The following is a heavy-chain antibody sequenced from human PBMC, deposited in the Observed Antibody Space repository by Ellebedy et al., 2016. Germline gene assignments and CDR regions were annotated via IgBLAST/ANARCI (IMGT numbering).Heavy chain of an antibody. CDR2: IIPVFGVP. Sequence: SVKVSXXASGYTFTGYFLHWVRQAPGQGLEWMGGIIPVFGVPYYAQSFQGRVTITADESTSTGYMELSSLTSEDTAVYYCATERGTAVANPDSWGQGTLVTVSS. V-gene: IGHV1-69*13. J-gene: IGHJ4*02. D-gene: IGHD6-19*01. CDR3: ATERGTAVANPDS. CDR1: GYTFTGYF.